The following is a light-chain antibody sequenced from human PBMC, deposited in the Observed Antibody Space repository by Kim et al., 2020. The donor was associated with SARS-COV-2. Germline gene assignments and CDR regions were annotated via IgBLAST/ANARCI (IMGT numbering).Light chain of an antibody. V-gene: IGKV1-39*01. J-gene: IGKJ3*01. CDR2: AAS. CDR3: LQSYSPPQLT. Sequence: DIQMTQCPSSRSAAVGDRVTITCRASQSISSYLNWYQQKPGKAPKLLIYAASSLQSGVPSRFSGSVSGTDFTLTNSSLPPEELATYYCLQSYSPPQLTFGPRAKVD. CDR1: QSISSY.